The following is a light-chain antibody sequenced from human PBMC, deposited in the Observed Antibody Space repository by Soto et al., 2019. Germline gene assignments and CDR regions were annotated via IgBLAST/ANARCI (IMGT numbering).Light chain of an antibody. CDR1: SSNIGAGYD. J-gene: IGLJ1*01. V-gene: IGLV1-40*01. CDR2: GNN. CDR3: QTYDSSLSGSYV. Sequence: QSVLTQPPSVSGAPGQRVTISCTGSSSNIGAGYDVHWYQQLPGRAPKLLIFGNNNRPSGVPDRFSGFESGTSASLAIIGLQAEDEGDYYCQTYDSSLSGSYVFGSGTKVTVL.